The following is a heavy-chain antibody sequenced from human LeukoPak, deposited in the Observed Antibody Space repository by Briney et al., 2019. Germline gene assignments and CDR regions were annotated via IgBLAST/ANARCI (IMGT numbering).Heavy chain of an antibody. Sequence: GGSLRLSCAASGFTFSNAWMSWVRQAPGKGLEWVSYISSSGSTIYYADSVKGRFTISRDNAKNSLYLQMNSLRAEDTAVYYCARDGRVDYCSSTSCYNTYYYYGMDVWGQGTTVTVSS. J-gene: IGHJ6*02. D-gene: IGHD2-2*02. CDR1: GFTFSNAW. CDR2: ISSSGSTI. V-gene: IGHV3-11*04. CDR3: ARDGRVDYCSSTSCYNTYYYYGMDV.